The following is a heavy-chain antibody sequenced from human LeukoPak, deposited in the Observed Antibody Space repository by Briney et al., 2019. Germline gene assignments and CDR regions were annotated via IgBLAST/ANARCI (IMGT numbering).Heavy chain of an antibody. J-gene: IGHJ4*02. V-gene: IGHV1-69*06. CDR3: ATDTVGYCSGDSCYSEAY. CDR2: IIPIFGTA. CDR1: GGTFSSYA. Sequence: ASVKVSCKASGGTFSSYAISWVRQAPGQGLEWMGGIIPIFGTANYAQKLQGRVTMTEDTSTDTAYMELSSLRSEDTAVYYCATDTVGYCSGDSCYSEAYWGQGTLVTVSS. D-gene: IGHD2-15*01.